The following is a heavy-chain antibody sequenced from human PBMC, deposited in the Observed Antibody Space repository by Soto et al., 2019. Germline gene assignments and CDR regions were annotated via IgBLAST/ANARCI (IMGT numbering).Heavy chain of an antibody. CDR3: VRVSSYFGAPLNWFDP. CDR1: GGSVSSGSYY. D-gene: IGHD3-10*01. J-gene: IGHJ5*02. CDR2: IYYSGST. Sequence: SETLSLTCTVSGGSVSSGSYYWSWIRQPPGKGLEWIGYIYYSGSTNYNPSLKSRVTISVDTSKNQFSLKLSSVTAADTAVYYCVRVSSYFGAPLNWFDPWGQGTLVSVS. V-gene: IGHV4-61*01.